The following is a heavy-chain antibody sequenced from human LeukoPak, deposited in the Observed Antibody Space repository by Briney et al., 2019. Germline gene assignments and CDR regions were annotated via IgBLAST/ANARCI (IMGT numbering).Heavy chain of an antibody. CDR2: ISSSGSTI. CDR3: ARDRPLIVGATRAFDY. CDR1: GFTFSSYG. Sequence: GGSLRLSCAASGFTFSSYGMNWVRQAPGKGLEWVSYISSSGSTIYYADSVKGRFTISRDNAKNSLYLQMNSLRAEDTAVYYCARDRPLIVGATRAFDYWGQGTLVTVSS. V-gene: IGHV3-48*03. J-gene: IGHJ4*02. D-gene: IGHD1-26*01.